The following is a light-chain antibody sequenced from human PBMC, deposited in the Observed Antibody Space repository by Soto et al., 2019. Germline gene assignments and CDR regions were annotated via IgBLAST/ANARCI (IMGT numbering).Light chain of an antibody. J-gene: IGLJ2*01. Sequence: QSVLTQPPSVSGAPGQRVTISCTGSSSNIGAGYDVHWYQQLPGTAPKLLIYGNSNRPSGVPDRFSGSKSGTSASLAITGLQAEDEADYYCQSYDSSLSGVIFGEGTKLTV. CDR2: GNS. V-gene: IGLV1-40*01. CDR1: SSNIGAGYD. CDR3: QSYDSSLSGVI.